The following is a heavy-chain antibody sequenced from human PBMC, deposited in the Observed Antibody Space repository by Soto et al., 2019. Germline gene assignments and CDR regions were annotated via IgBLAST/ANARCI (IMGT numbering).Heavy chain of an antibody. V-gene: IGHV1-18*01. J-gene: IGHJ4*02. CDR2: ISTYNVNT. CDR1: GYTFTRHG. D-gene: IGHD6-19*01. Sequence: QVQLVQSGPEVKKPGASVKVSCTASGYTFTRHGFSWVRQAPGQGLEWMGWISTYNVNTHYARKFQGRVTMTADTSASTVYMELTSLRPDDTAIYFCAREGRIGWLGIDHWGQGTLVTASS. CDR3: AREGRIGWLGIDH.